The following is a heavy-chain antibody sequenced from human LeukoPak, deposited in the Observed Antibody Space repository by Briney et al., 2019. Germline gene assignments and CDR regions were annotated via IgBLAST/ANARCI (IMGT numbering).Heavy chain of an antibody. CDR1: GYSFTSYW. V-gene: IGHV5-51*01. D-gene: IGHD3-16*02. CDR3: ARRHYDYVWGSYRYWFDP. CDR2: IYPGDSDT. Sequence: PGESLKISCKGSGYSFTSYWIGWVRQMPGKGLEWMGIIYPGDSDTRYSPSFQGQVTISADKSISTAYLQWSSLKASDTAMYYCARRHYDYVWGSYRYWFDPWGQGTLVTVSS. J-gene: IGHJ5*02.